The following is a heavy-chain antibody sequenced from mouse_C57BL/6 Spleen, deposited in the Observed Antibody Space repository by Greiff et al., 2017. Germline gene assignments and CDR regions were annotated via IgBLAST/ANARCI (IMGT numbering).Heavy chain of an antibody. V-gene: IGHV1-82*01. D-gene: IGHD1-1*01. CDR1: GYAFSSSW. Sequence: QVQLQQSGPELVKPGASVKISCKASGYAFSSSWMNWVKQRPGKGLEWIGRIYPGDGGTNYNGKFKGKATLTADKSSSTAYMQLSSLTSEDSAVYFCASPYDYGSSHYFDYWGQGTTLTVSS. CDR3: ASPYDYGSSHYFDY. CDR2: IYPGDGGT. J-gene: IGHJ2*01.